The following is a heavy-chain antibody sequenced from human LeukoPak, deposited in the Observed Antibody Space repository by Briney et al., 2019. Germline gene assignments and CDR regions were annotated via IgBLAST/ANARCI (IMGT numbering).Heavy chain of an antibody. V-gene: IGHV4-39*01. Sequence: SETLSLTCTVSGGSISSSSYYWGWIRQPPGKGLEWLGSIYYSGSTYYNPSLKSRVTISVDTSKHQFFLKLSSVTATDTAVYCCATPGSCGGDCYPAGGSAFDIWGQGTMVTVSS. J-gene: IGHJ3*02. CDR2: IYYSGST. D-gene: IGHD2-21*02. CDR1: GGSISSSSYY. CDR3: ATPGSCGGDCYPAGGSAFDI.